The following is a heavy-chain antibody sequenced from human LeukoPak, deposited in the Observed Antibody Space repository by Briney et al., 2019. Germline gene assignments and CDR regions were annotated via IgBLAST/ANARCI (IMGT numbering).Heavy chain of an antibody. CDR3: ARTTVTRTDYYFDY. CDR1: GYTFTSYA. J-gene: IGHJ4*02. Sequence: ASVKVSCKASGYTFTSYAMHWVRQAPGQRLEWMGWINAGNGNTKYSQKFQGRVTITRDTSASTAYMELSSLRSEDTAVYYCARTTVTRTDYYFDYWAREPWSPSPQ. CDR2: INAGNGNT. V-gene: IGHV1-3*01. D-gene: IGHD4-17*01.